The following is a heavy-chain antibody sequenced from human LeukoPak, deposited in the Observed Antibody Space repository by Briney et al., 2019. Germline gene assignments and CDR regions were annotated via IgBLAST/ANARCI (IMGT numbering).Heavy chain of an antibody. V-gene: IGHV3-33*08. Sequence: PGGSLRLSCASSGFIFSEFALHWFRQAPGKGPEWVAVIWYDGSNKYYADSVKGRFTISRDNSKNTLYLQMNSLRAEDTAVYYCARDYLDWYFDLWGRGTLVTVSS. CDR1: GFIFSEFA. CDR3: ARDYLDWYFDL. CDR2: IWYDGSNK. J-gene: IGHJ2*01.